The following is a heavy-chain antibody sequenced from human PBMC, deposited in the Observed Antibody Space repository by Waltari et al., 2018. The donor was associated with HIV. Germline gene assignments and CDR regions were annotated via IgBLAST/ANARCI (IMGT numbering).Heavy chain of an antibody. CDR2: INPDGNTI. J-gene: IGHJ4*02. CDR1: GCSVSRYW. V-gene: IGHV3-74*01. CDR3: VKDMFGEYDY. Sequence: EVQLVQSGGGLVQPGGSRSLSCAASGCSVSRYWMHWVRQIPGQGLVWVSRINPDGNTINYADSVRGRFTISRDYAKNTLYLQMNSLRDEDTAMYYCVKDMFGEYDYWGQGTLVTVSS. D-gene: IGHD3-10*02.